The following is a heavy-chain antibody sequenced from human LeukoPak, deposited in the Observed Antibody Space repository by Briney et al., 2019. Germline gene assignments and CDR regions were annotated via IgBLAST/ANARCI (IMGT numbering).Heavy chain of an antibody. D-gene: IGHD1-26*01. J-gene: IGHJ5*02. CDR1: GFTFSSYW. V-gene: IGHV3-7*01. CDR3: ARDCTGSYSELNWFDP. Sequence: QAGGSLRLSCAASGFTFSSYWMSWVRQAPGKGLEWVANIKQDGSEKYYVDSVKGRFTISRDNAKNSLYLQMNSLRDDDTAVYYCARDCTGSYSELNWFDPWGQGTLVTVSS. CDR2: IKQDGSEK.